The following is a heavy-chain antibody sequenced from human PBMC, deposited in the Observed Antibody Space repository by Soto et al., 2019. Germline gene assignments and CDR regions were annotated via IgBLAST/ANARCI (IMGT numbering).Heavy chain of an antibody. J-gene: IGHJ6*02. V-gene: IGHV3-30-3*01. CDR1: GFTFSSYA. D-gene: IGHD5-12*01. Sequence: GGSLRLSCAASGFTFSSYAMHWVRQAPGKGLEWVAVISYDGSNKYYADSVKGRFTISRDNSKNTLYLQMNSLRAEDTAVYYCARDFSGYGSSGMDVWGQGTTVTVSS. CDR2: ISYDGSNK. CDR3: ARDFSGYGSSGMDV.